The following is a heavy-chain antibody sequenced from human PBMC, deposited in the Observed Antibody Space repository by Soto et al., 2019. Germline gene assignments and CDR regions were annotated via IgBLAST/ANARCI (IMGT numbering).Heavy chain of an antibody. CDR1: GFTFSSFA. CDR3: AKDFASWGSYSESPLDY. D-gene: IGHD3-16*01. CDR2: IRGNGGST. J-gene: IGHJ4*02. V-gene: IGHV3-23*01. Sequence: PGGSLRLSCVASGFTFSSFAMSWVRQAPGKGLEWVSVIRGNGGSTNYADSVKGRFTISRDDSKNALYLQMSSLRAEDTALYYWAKDFASWGSYSESPLDYWGQGTLVTVSS.